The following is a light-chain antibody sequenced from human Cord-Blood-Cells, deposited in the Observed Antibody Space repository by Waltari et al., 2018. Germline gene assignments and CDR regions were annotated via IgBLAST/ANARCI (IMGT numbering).Light chain of an antibody. V-gene: IGKV1-39*01. CDR3: QQSYSTPFT. Sequence: DIQMTQSPSSLSASVGDRVTITCRASQSISSYLNWYQQKPGKAPKLLIYAASSLQSAVPSRFSGSGSETDFTLTISSLQPEDFATYYCQQSYSTPFTFGPGTKVDIK. CDR2: AAS. CDR1: QSISSY. J-gene: IGKJ3*01.